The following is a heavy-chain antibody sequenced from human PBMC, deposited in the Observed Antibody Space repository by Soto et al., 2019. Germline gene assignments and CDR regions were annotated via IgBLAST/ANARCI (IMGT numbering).Heavy chain of an antibody. CDR1: GLTLSSFW. V-gene: IGHV3-30*18. J-gene: IGHJ4*02. CDR2: ISHDGTNK. D-gene: IGHD3-22*01. CDR3: AKDEYYYSRSGYYIFDS. Sequence: GGCMRLSCAASGLTLSSFWMGWSRQAQGKGREWVAAISHDGTNKNYGDSVKGRFTISRDNSKKTLYLQMNSLRPEDTALYYCAKDEYYYSRSGYYIFDSWGQGTLVTVSS.